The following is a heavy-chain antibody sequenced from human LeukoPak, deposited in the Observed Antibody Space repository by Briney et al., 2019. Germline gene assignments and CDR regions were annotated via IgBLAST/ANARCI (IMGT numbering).Heavy chain of an antibody. CDR2: ISSSSRAI. Sequence: GGSLRLSCVASGFTFSYYSMNWVRQAPGKGREWVSYISSSSRAIYYADSVKGRFTISRDNAKNSLYLQMNSLRAEDTAVYYCARVPYGSGSYFDYWGQGTQVTVAS. J-gene: IGHJ4*02. V-gene: IGHV3-48*04. CDR1: GFTFSYYS. D-gene: IGHD3-10*01. CDR3: ARVPYGSGSYFDY.